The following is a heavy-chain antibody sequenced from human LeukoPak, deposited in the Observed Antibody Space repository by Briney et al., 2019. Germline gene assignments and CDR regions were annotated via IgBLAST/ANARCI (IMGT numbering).Heavy chain of an antibody. CDR1: GYSFTTYW. Sequence: GESPKISCRGSGYSFTTYWIAWVRQMPGEGLEWMGIIYPGDSETRYSPSFQGQDSISADKSITTAYLQWGSLKASDTAMYYCTRSPRDGYNDAFDIWGQGTMVTVFS. J-gene: IGHJ3*02. CDR2: IYPGDSET. D-gene: IGHD5-24*01. CDR3: TRSPRDGYNDAFDI. V-gene: IGHV5-51*01.